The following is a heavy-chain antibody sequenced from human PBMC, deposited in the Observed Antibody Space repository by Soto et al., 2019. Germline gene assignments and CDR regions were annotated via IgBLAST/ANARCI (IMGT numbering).Heavy chain of an antibody. CDR3: ARVGTMVRGVIPRPFDY. CDR2: INHSGST. Sequence: SETLSLTCAVYGGSFSGYYWGWIRQPPEKRLEWIGEINHSGSTNYNPSLKSRVTISVDTSKNQFSLKLSSVTAADTAVYYCARVGTMVRGVIPRPFDYWGQGTLVTVSS. J-gene: IGHJ4*02. D-gene: IGHD3-10*01. V-gene: IGHV4-34*01. CDR1: GGSFSGYY.